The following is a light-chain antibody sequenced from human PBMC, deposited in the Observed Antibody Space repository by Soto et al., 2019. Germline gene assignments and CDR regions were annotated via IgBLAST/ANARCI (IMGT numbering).Light chain of an antibody. Sequence: EIVLTQSPGTLSLSPWERATLSCRASQSVSSYLAWYQQKPGQAPRLLIYDASNRATGIPARFSGSGSGTDFTLTISSLEPEDFAVYYCQQRSNWPPALTFGGGTKVDIK. V-gene: IGKV3-11*01. J-gene: IGKJ4*01. CDR2: DAS. CDR1: QSVSSY. CDR3: QQRSNWPPALT.